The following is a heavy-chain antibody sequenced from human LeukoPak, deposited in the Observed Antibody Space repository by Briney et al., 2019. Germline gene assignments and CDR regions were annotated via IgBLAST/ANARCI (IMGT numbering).Heavy chain of an antibody. J-gene: IGHJ4*02. V-gene: IGHV1-18*01. CDR1: GYTFTSYG. Sequence: ASVTVSFKASGYTFTSYGISWVRQAPGQGLEWMGWISAYNGNTNYAQKLQGRVTMTTDTSTSTAYMELRSLRSDDTAVYYCARGEWDIVVVPAATGLDYWGQGTLVTVSS. CDR3: ARGEWDIVVVPAATGLDY. CDR2: ISAYNGNT. D-gene: IGHD2-2*01.